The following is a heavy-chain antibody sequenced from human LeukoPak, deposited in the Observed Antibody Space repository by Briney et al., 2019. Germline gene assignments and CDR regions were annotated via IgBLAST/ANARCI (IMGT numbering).Heavy chain of an antibody. CDR3: ARIDPRVVGDLDYFDY. Sequence: GGSLRLSCAASGFTFSSYSMNWVRQAPGKGLEWVSSISSSSSSYIYYADSVKGRFTISRDNAKNSLYLQMNSLRAEDTAVYYCARIDPRVVGDLDYFDYWGQGTLVTVSS. J-gene: IGHJ4*02. CDR1: GFTFSSYS. D-gene: IGHD2-21*02. CDR2: ISSSSSSYI. V-gene: IGHV3-21*01.